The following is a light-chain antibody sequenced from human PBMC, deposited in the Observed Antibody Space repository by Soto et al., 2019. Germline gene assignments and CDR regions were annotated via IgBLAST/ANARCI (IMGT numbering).Light chain of an antibody. V-gene: IGKV3-20*01. CDR3: QQYGSSPTT. CDR1: QSVSSSY. CDR2: GAS. J-gene: IGKJ1*01. Sequence: EIVLKKSTATLSLCPGEGATISCLASQSVSSSYLAWYQQNPGQAPRLLIYGASSRATGIPDRFSGSGSGTDFTLTISRLEPEDFAVYYCQQYGSSPTTFGQGTKVDI.